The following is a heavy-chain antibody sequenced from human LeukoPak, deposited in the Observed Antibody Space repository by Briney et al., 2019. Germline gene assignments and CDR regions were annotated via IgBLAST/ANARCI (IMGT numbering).Heavy chain of an antibody. Sequence: PSETLSLTCTVSGGSISHYYWSWIRQPPGKGLEWIGYIYSSGSTNYNPSLKSRVTISVDTSKNHFSLKLSSVTAADTAVYYRARGTVQWEPPSFDYWGQGTLVTVSS. CDR1: GGSISHYY. CDR2: IYSSGST. D-gene: IGHD1-26*01. V-gene: IGHV4-59*01. J-gene: IGHJ4*02. CDR3: ARGTVQWEPPSFDY.